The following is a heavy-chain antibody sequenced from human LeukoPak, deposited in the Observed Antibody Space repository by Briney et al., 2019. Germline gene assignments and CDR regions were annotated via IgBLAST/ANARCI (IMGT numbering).Heavy chain of an antibody. CDR3: AHLLFSPYCGGDCYAATSDY. J-gene: IGHJ4*02. Sequence: PGGSLRLSCAASGFTFSSYWMDLVRQAPGKGLVWVSRINSDGSSTSYAGSVKGRFTISRDNAKNTLYLQMNSLRAEDTAVYYCAHLLFSPYCGGDCYAATSDYWGQGTLVTVSS. V-gene: IGHV3-74*01. CDR1: GFTFSSYW. CDR2: INSDGSST. D-gene: IGHD2-21*02.